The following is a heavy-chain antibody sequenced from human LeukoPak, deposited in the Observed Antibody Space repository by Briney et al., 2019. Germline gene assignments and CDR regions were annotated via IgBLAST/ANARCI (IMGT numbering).Heavy chain of an antibody. D-gene: IGHD3-22*01. V-gene: IGHV3-23*01. CDR2: ISGSGGST. CDR3: AKAVNVYYYDSSGYFYYFDY. Sequence: GGTLRLSCAASGFTFSSYGMSWVRQAPGKGLEWVSAISGSGGSTYYADSVKGRFTTSRDNSKNTLYLQMNSLRAEDTAVYYCAKAVNVYYYDSSGYFYYFDYWGQGTLVTVSS. CDR1: GFTFSSYG. J-gene: IGHJ4*02.